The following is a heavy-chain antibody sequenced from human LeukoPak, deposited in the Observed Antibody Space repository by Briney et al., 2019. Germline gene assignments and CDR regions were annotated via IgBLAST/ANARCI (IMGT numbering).Heavy chain of an antibody. J-gene: IGHJ4*02. D-gene: IGHD6-19*01. V-gene: IGHV3-23*01. CDR1: GFTFNDYA. CDR3: AKEITGWYAY. CDR2: ISGSGRIT. Sequence: GGSLRLSCAASGFTFNDYAMSCVRQAPGKGLEWVSGISGSGRITYYADPVKGRLTISRDNSKNTLYLQMNSLRGEDTAIYFCAKEITGWYAYWGQGTLVTVSS.